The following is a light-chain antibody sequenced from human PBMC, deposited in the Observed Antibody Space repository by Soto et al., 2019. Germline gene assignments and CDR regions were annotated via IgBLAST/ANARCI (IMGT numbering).Light chain of an antibody. CDR2: GSS. CDR3: HQYGRSPPYT. CDR1: QSVINNY. J-gene: IGKJ2*01. V-gene: IGKV3-20*01. Sequence: EVVLTQYPGTLSLSPGERATLSCRASQSVINNYVACYQQKPGQAPRLLILGSSDRATGIPDRFSGSGSGTDCTLTISRLEPEDFEVYCSHQYGRSPPYTFGQGTKLEIK.